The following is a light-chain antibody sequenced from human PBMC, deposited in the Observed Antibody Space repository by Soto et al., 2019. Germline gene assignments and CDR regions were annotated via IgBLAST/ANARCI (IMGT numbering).Light chain of an antibody. Sequence: QPVLTQSPSASASLGASVKLTCTLSSGHSSYAIAWHQQQPEKGPRYLMKLNSDGSHNKGDGIPDRFSGSSSGAERYLTISGLQSEDEADYYCQTWGTGVQVFVGGTKVTVL. CDR1: SGHSSYA. CDR2: LNSDGSH. J-gene: IGLJ3*02. CDR3: QTWGTGVQV. V-gene: IGLV4-69*01.